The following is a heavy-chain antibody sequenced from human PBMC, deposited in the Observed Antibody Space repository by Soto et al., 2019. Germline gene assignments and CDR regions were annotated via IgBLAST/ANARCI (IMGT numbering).Heavy chain of an antibody. CDR1: GGSISSYY. CDR3: AIANGWYYFDY. V-gene: IGHV4-59*08. J-gene: IGHJ4*02. Sequence: SETLSLTCTVSGGSISSYYWSWIRQPPGKGLEWIGYIYYSGSTNYNPSLKSRVTISVDTSKNQFSLKLDSVTAADTAVYYCAIANGWYYFDYWGQGTLVTVSS. CDR2: IYYSGST. D-gene: IGHD6-19*01.